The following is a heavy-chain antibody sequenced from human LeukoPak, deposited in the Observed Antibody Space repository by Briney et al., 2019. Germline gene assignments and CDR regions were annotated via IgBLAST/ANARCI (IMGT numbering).Heavy chain of an antibody. D-gene: IGHD4-17*01. Sequence: SETLYLTCAVYGGSFSGYYWSWIRQPPGKGLEWIGEINHSGSTNYNPSLKSRVTISVDTSRNQFSLKLSSVTAADTAVYYCARGGSVRWSLYGDYPSRYYDAFDIWGQGTMVTVSS. CDR1: GGSFSGYY. V-gene: IGHV4-34*01. CDR2: INHSGST. J-gene: IGHJ3*02. CDR3: ARGGSVRWSLYGDYPSRYYDAFDI.